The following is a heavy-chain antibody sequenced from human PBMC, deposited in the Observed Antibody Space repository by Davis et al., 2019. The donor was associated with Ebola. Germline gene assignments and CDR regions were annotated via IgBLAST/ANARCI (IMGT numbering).Heavy chain of an antibody. CDR1: GFTFSGSA. CDR2: IRSKANSYAT. Sequence: GGSLRLSCAASGFTFSGSAMHWVRQASGKGLEWVGRIRSKANSYATAYAASVKGRFTIPRDDSKNTAYLQMNSLKTEDTAVYYCVGGEPFDYWGQGTLVTVSS. V-gene: IGHV3-73*01. D-gene: IGHD2-21*01. CDR3: VGGEPFDY. J-gene: IGHJ4*02.